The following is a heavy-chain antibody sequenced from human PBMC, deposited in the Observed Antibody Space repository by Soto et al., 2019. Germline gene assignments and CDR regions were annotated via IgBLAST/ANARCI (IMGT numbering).Heavy chain of an antibody. CDR1: GGSISSYY. D-gene: IGHD3-10*01. CDR2: IYTSGST. CDR3: ARGRGDGYNQNWYFDL. J-gene: IGHJ2*01. V-gene: IGHV4-4*07. Sequence: PSETLSLTCSVSGGSISSYYWSWIRQPAGKGLEWIGRIYTSGSTNYNPSLKSRGSMSVGTSNNQFSLKLTSVTAADTAVYYCARGRGDGYNQNWYFDLWGRGTLVTVSS.